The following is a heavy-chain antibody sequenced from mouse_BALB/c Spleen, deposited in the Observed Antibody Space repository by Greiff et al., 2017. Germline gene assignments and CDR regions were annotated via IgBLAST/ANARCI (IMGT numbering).Heavy chain of an antibody. V-gene: IGHV1-4*01. CDR2: INPSSGYT. CDR1: GYTFTSYT. J-gene: IGHJ4*01. Sequence: QVQLQQSGAELARPGASVKMSCKASGYTFTSYTMHWVKQRPGQGLEWIGYINPSSGYTNYNQKFKDKATLTADKSSSTAYMQLSSLTSEDSAVYYCARDGNYFYYAMDYWGQGTSVTVSS. D-gene: IGHD2-1*01. CDR3: ARDGNYFYYAMDY.